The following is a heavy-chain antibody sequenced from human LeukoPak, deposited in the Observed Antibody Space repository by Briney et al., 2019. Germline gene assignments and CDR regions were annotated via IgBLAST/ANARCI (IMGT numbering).Heavy chain of an antibody. Sequence: ASVKVSCKASGYTFTSYGISWVQQAPGQGLEWMGWISTYNGNTNYAQNLQGRVTMTTDTSTSTAYMELRSLRSDDTALYYCARVGATGYYYIDVWGKGTTVTISS. CDR2: ISTYNGNT. CDR1: GYTFTSYG. V-gene: IGHV1-18*01. J-gene: IGHJ6*03. D-gene: IGHD1-26*01. CDR3: ARVGATGYYYIDV.